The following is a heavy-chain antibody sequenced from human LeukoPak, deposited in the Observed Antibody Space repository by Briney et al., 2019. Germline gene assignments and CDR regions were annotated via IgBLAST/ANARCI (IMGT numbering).Heavy chain of an antibody. V-gene: IGHV3-23*01. CDR1: GFTFSGAD. J-gene: IGHJ4*01. CDR2: ITSSTFST. D-gene: IGHD1-14*01. Sequence: GGSLRLSCAASGFTFSGADMSWVRQAPGRGLEWVSTITSSTFSTYYADSAKGRFTISRDNSKNTLYLQMSSLRAEDTAVYYCAKASTGGPHCWGQGTLVTVSS. CDR3: AKASTGGPHC.